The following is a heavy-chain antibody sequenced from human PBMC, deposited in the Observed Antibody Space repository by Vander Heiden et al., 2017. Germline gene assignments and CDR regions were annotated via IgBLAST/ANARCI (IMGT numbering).Heavy chain of an antibody. D-gene: IGHD2-2*01. V-gene: IGHV1-2*02. CDR1: GYPFTDYS. CDR3: ARVVPWIQSTSTSFWFDP. CDR2: INPNTGAT. J-gene: IGHJ5*02. Sequence: QVQLVQSGAEVKKPGASVKVSCKASGYPFTDYSIHWVRQAPGQGLEWMGWINPNTGATKYTQNFQGRVTMTRDTSVSTAYMELSRLRSDDTAVYYCARVVPWIQSTSTSFWFDPWGQGTPVTVSS.